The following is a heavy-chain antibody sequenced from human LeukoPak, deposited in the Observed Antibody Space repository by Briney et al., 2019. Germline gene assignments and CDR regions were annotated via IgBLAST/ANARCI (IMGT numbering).Heavy chain of an antibody. J-gene: IGHJ4*02. V-gene: IGHV1-2*02. Sequence: GASVKVSCKASGYTFTGYYIHWVRQAPGQGLEWMGWINPNSGGTNYAQTFQGRVTMTTDTSISTAYMELTRLTSDDTAVYYCARGEYRYGNDYWGQGTLVTVSS. CDR1: GYTFTGYY. D-gene: IGHD5-18*01. CDR3: ARGEYRYGNDY. CDR2: INPNSGGT.